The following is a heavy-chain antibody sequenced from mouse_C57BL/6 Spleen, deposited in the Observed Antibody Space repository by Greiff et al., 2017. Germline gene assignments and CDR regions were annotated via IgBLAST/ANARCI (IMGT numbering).Heavy chain of an antibody. J-gene: IGHJ3*01. CDR3: ARRGDYDGRLAY. CDR2: IHPNSGST. Sequence: QVQLQQPGAELVKPGASVKLSCKASGYTFTSYWMHWVKQRPGQGLEWIGMIHPNSGSTNYNEKFKSKATLTVDKSSSTAYMQLSSLTSEDSAVYYCARRGDYDGRLAYWGKGTLVTVSA. V-gene: IGHV1-64*01. D-gene: IGHD2-4*01. CDR1: GYTFTSYW.